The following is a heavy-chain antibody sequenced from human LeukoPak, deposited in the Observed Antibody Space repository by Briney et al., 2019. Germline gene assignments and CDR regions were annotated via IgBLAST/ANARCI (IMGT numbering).Heavy chain of an antibody. CDR2: ISYDGSDK. CDR3: AKASNYHGSGAYFPFDY. V-gene: IGHV3-30*18. D-gene: IGHD3-10*01. J-gene: IGHJ4*02. Sequence: GRSLRLSCAASGFTFSTYGMHWVRQAPGKGLEWVAVISYDGSDKYYADSVKGRFTISRDNSKNTLYLQMNSLRAEDTAVYYCAKASNYHGSGAYFPFDYWGQGTLVTVSS. CDR1: GFTFSTYG.